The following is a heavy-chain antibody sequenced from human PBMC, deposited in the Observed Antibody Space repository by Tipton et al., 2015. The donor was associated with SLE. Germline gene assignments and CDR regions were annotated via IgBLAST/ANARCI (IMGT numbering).Heavy chain of an antibody. Sequence: TLFLTCAVSGYSISSGYYWGWIRQPPGKGLEWIGSIYHSGSTYYNPSLKSRVTISVDTSKNQFSLKLSSVTAADTAVYYCARQSMAAAGSYGYWYFDLWGRGTLVTVSS. V-gene: IGHV4-38-2*01. CDR2: IYHSGST. D-gene: IGHD6-13*01. CDR1: GYSISSGYY. CDR3: ARQSMAAAGSYGYWYFDL. J-gene: IGHJ2*01.